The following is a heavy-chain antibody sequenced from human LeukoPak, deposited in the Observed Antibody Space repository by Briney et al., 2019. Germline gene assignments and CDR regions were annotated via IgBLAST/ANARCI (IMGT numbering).Heavy chain of an antibody. Sequence: ASVKVSCKASGYTFTSYGSSWVRQAPGQGLEWMGWISAYNGNTNYAQKLQGRVTMTTDTSTSTAYMELRSLRSDNTAVSYCARAGTPYDYGGPRDAFDIWGQGTMVTVSS. CDR2: ISAYNGNT. CDR1: GYTFTSYG. CDR3: ARAGTPYDYGGPRDAFDI. V-gene: IGHV1-18*01. J-gene: IGHJ3*02. D-gene: IGHD4-23*01.